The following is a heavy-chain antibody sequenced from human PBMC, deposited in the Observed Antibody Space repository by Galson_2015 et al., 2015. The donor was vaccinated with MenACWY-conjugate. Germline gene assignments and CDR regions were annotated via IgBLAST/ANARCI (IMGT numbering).Heavy chain of an antibody. CDR1: DSRFTSYG. CDR2: ISGYNGIS. CDR3: ARDRNVNYLSDIEMVRGEAMDV. Sequence: SVKVSCKASDSRFTSYGISWVRQAPGQGLEWMGWISGYNGISTYAQNFQGRVTMTTDKSTSTAFMELRSLRSDDTAVYYCARDRNVNYLSDIEMVRGEAMDVWGQGTTVTVSS. V-gene: IGHV1-18*04. D-gene: IGHD3-10*01. J-gene: IGHJ6*02.